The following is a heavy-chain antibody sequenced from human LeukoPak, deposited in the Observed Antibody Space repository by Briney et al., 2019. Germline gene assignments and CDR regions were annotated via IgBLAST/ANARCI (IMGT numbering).Heavy chain of an antibody. CDR3: ARLGGYCSSTSCYRYYYYYMDV. J-gene: IGHJ6*03. D-gene: IGHD2-2*03. CDR2: IYYSGST. CDR1: GGSISSYY. Sequence: PSETLSLTCTVPGGSISSYYWSWIRQPPGKGLEWIGYIYYSGSTNYNPSLKSRVTISVDTSKNQFSLKLSSVTAADTAVYYCARLGGYCSSTSCYRYYYYYMDVWGKGTTVTVSS. V-gene: IGHV4-59*08.